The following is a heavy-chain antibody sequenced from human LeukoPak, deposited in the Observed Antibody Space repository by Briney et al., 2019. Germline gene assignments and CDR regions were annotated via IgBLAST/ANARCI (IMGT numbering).Heavy chain of an antibody. CDR1: GDSISSYY. CDR3: ARDGTYYYAFDI. D-gene: IGHD3-10*01. J-gene: IGHJ3*02. V-gene: IGHV4-59*12. Sequence: SETLSLTCTVSGDSISSYYWSWIRQPPGKGLEWIGYMYYSGSTNYNPSLKSRVTISVDTSKNQFSLKLSSVTAADTAVYYCARDGTYYYAFDIWGQGTMVTVSS. CDR2: MYYSGST.